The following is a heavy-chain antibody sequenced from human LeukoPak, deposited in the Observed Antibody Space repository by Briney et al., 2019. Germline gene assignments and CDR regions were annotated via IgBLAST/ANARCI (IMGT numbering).Heavy chain of an antibody. CDR3: ASEGVPRLLGLEWDY. Sequence: GGSLRLSCAASGFTFSSYEMNWVRQAPGKGLEGVSYISSSGSTIYYADSVKGRFTISRDNAKNSLYLQMNSLRAEDTAVYYCASEGVPRLLGLEWDYWGQGTLVTVSS. D-gene: IGHD1-1*01. V-gene: IGHV3-48*03. CDR1: GFTFSSYE. CDR2: ISSSGSTI. J-gene: IGHJ4*02.